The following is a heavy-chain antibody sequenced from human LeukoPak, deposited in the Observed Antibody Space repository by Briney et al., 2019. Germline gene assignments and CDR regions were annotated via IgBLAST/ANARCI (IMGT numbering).Heavy chain of an antibody. CDR1: GFTVSSNY. Sequence: GGSLRLSCAASGFTVSSNYMSWVRQAPGKGLEWVSVIYSGGSTYYADSVKGRFTISRDNSKNTLYLQMNSLRAEDTAVYYCAKEKYSSRDFDYWGQGTLVTVSS. CDR3: AKEKYSSRDFDY. CDR2: IYSGGST. D-gene: IGHD6-13*01. J-gene: IGHJ4*02. V-gene: IGHV3-53*01.